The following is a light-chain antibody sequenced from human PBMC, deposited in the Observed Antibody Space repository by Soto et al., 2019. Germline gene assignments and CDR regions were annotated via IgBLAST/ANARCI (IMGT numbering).Light chain of an antibody. CDR3: HTWGTGNGV. Sequence: QLVLTQSPSASASLGASVKLTCTLSSGHSSYAIAWHQQQPETGPRYLMKLNSDGSHSKGDGIPDRFSGSSSGAERYLTLSSVQYADEADYYCHTWGTGNGVFGGGTKLTVL. CDR2: LNSDGSH. CDR1: SGHSSYA. J-gene: IGLJ2*01. V-gene: IGLV4-69*01.